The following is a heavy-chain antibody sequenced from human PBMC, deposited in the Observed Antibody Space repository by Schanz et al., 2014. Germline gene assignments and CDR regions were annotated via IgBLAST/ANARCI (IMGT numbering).Heavy chain of an antibody. V-gene: IGHV1-18*01. CDR3: ARVSMEFERGKSYYYYMDV. CDR2: ISAYNGNT. CDR1: GYTFTSYG. J-gene: IGHJ6*03. Sequence: QVQLVQSGAEVKKPGASVKVSCKASGYTFTSYGINWVRQAPGQGLEWMGWISAYNGNTNYAQKLQGRVTMTTDTSTSTAYMELRSLRSDDTAVYYCARVSMEFERGKSYYYYMDVWGRGTTVTVS. D-gene: IGHD3-10*01.